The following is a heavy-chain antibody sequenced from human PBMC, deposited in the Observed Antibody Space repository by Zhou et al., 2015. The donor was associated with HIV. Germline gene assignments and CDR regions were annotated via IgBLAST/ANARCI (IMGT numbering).Heavy chain of an antibody. D-gene: IGHD3-10*01. CDR3: AVKGIRGVFDAFDI. CDR2: IIPIFGTA. CDR1: GDTFSNYA. V-gene: IGHV1-69*12. J-gene: IGHJ3*02. Sequence: QVQLVQSGAEVRKPGSSVKVSCKASGDTFSNYAISWVRRAPGQGLEWMGGIIPIFGTANYAQKFQGRVTITADESTSTAYMELSSLRSEDTAVYYCAVKGIRGVFDAFDIWGQGTMVTVSS.